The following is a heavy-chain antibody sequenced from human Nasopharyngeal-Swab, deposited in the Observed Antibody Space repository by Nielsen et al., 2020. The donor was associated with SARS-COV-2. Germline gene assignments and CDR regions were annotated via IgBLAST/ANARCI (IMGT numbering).Heavy chain of an antibody. CDR2: IKQDGSEK. J-gene: IGHJ6*02. CDR1: GFTFSSYW. D-gene: IGHD4-17*01. V-gene: IGHV3-7*01. Sequence: GESLKISCAAPGFTFSSYWMSWVRQAPGKGLEWVANIKQDGSEKYYVDSVKGRFTISRDNAKNSLYLQMNSLRAEDTAVYYCARDGAFSSYYGPPFYYYYGMDVWGQGTTVTVSS. CDR3: ARDGAFSSYYGPPFYYYYGMDV.